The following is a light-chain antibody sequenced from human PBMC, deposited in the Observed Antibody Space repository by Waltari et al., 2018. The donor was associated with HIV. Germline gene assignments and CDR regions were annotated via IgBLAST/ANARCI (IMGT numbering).Light chain of an antibody. CDR2: GAS. CDR1: QSISTK. CDR3: QQYNNWPRT. Sequence: EIVMTQSPTTLSGSPGERATLSCRASQSISTKLAWYQQKPGQAPRLLIYGASTRATGIPARFSGSGSGTEFTVTISSLQSEDFAVYYCQQYNNWPRTFGQGTKVEIK. J-gene: IGKJ1*01. V-gene: IGKV3-15*01.